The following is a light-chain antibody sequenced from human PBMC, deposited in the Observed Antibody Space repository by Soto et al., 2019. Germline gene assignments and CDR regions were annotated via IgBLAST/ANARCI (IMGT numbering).Light chain of an antibody. J-gene: IGKJ1*01. CDR1: LSLLHSNGYNY. CDR2: LGS. V-gene: IGKV2-28*01. CDR3: MQALQTPGT. Sequence: DIVMTQSPLSLPVTPGEPASISCRSSLSLLHSNGYNYLDWYLQKPGQSPQLLIYLGSNRASGVPDRFGGSGSGTDFTLKISRVEAEDVGVYYCMQALQTPGTFGQGTKVDIK.